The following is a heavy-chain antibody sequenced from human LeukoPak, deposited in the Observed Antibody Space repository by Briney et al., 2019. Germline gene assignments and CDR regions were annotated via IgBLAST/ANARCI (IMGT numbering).Heavy chain of an antibody. V-gene: IGHV4-34*01. J-gene: IGHJ6*03. D-gene: IGHD5-18*01. CDR1: GGSISSYY. CDR3: ARDRTAMVPKYYYYYMDV. Sequence: SETLSLTCTVSGGSISSYYWSWIRQPPGKGLEWIGEINHSGSTNYNPSLKSRVTISVDTSKNQFSLKLSSVTAADTAVYYCARDRTAMVPKYYYYYMDVWGKGTTVTVSS. CDR2: INHSGST.